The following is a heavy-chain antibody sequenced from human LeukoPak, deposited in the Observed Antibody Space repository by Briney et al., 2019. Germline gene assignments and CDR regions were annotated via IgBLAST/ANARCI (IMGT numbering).Heavy chain of an antibody. CDR1: GFPFSSYW. CDR3: TRVGYIDEGIDY. V-gene: IGHV3-7*04. Sequence: GSLRHSCVASGFPFSSYWMTWVRQAPGKGLAWVANIKQDGSKKSYVDPVKGRFTISRDNAKKSLYLQMNSLRAEDTAIYYCTRVGYIDEGIDYWGQGTLVTVSS. J-gene: IGHJ4*02. CDR2: IKQDGSKK. D-gene: IGHD5-24*01.